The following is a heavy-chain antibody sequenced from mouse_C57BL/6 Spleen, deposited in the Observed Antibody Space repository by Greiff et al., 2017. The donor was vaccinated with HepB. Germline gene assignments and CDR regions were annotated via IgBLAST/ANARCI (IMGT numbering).Heavy chain of an antibody. CDR1: GFSFNTYA. J-gene: IGHJ1*03. Sequence: EVQGVESGGGLVQPKGSLKLSCAASGFSFNTYAMNWVRQAPGKGLEWVARIRSKSNNYATYYADSVKDRFTISRDDSESMLYLQMNNLKTEATAMYYCVRHEGNYGVDWYFDVWGTGTTVTVSS. V-gene: IGHV10-1*01. CDR2: IRSKSNNYAT. CDR3: VRHEGNYGVDWYFDV. D-gene: IGHD1-1*01.